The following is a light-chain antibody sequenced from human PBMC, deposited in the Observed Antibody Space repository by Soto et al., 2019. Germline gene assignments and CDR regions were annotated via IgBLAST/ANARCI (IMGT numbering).Light chain of an antibody. Sequence: QSVLTQPPSVSAAPGQKVTISCSGSSSNIGGNSVSWYQQLPGPAPKLLIYADNKRPSGIPDRFSGSTSCTSATLGITGFQTGDEADYYCGSWDSSLSAYVFGTGTKVTVL. CDR2: ADN. CDR3: GSWDSSLSAYV. J-gene: IGLJ1*01. V-gene: IGLV1-51*01. CDR1: SSNIGGNS.